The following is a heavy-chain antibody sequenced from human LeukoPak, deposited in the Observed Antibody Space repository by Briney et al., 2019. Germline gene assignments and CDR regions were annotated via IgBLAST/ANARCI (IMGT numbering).Heavy chain of an antibody. J-gene: IGHJ4*02. D-gene: IGHD5-12*01. CDR2: INHSGST. Sequence: PSETLSLTCAVYGGSFSGYYWSWIRQPPGKGLEWIGEINHSGSTNYNPSLKSRVTISVDTSKNQFSLKLSSVTAADTAVYYCARHGVATPFDYWGQGTLVTVSS. V-gene: IGHV4-34*01. CDR1: GGSFSGYY. CDR3: ARHGVATPFDY.